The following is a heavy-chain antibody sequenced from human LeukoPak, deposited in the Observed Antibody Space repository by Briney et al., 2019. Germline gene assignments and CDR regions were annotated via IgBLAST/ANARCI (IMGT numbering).Heavy chain of an antibody. CDR1: GYTFTSYG. CDR3: ARGLLEWLLPPFAFDI. V-gene: IGHV1-18*01. J-gene: IGHJ3*02. D-gene: IGHD3-3*01. CDR2: ISAYNGNT. Sequence: ASVKVSCKASGYTFTSYGISWVRQAPGQGLEWMGWISAYNGNTNYAQKLQGRVTMTTDTSTSTAYMELRSLRSDDTAVYYCARGLLEWLLPPFAFDIWGQGTMVTVSS.